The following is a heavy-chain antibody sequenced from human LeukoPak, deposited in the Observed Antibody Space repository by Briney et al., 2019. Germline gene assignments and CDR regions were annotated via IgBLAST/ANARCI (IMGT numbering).Heavy chain of an antibody. Sequence: SSETLSLTCTVSGGSISSSSYYWGWIRQPPGKGLEWIGSIYYSGSAYYNPSLKSRVTISVDTSKNQFSLKPSSVTAADTAVYYCARSGIRAFDIWGQGTMVTVSS. CDR1: GGSISSSSYY. D-gene: IGHD1-14*01. CDR3: ARSGIRAFDI. J-gene: IGHJ3*02. V-gene: IGHV4-39*01. CDR2: IYYSGSA.